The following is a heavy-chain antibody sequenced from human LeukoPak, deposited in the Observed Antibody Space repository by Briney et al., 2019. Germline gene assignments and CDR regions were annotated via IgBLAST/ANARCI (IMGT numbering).Heavy chain of an antibody. J-gene: IGHJ5*02. CDR3: ARQGSVIALFDP. D-gene: IGHD2/OR15-2a*01. CDR2: INHSGST. CDR1: GGSFSGYY. Sequence: SETLSLTCAVYGGSFSGYYWSWIRQPPGKGLEWIGEINHSGSTYYNPSLKSRVTISVDTSKNQFSLKLSSVTAADTAVYYCARQGSVIALFDPWGQGTLVTVSS. V-gene: IGHV4-34*01.